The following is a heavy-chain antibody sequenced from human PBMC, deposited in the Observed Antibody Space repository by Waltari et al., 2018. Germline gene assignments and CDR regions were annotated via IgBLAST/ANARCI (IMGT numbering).Heavy chain of an antibody. J-gene: IGHJ3*02. Sequence: QLRLQESGQGLVKPSETLSLTCVVSGGSVSSSSYHWGWIRQPPGKGLEGIGPMFYSGRTYYNPSLRIPVTRSVDTSKNQFSLKVNSVTAADTAVYYCARVMRSGWSPHDAFDNWGQGTMVTVSS. D-gene: IGHD6-19*01. CDR2: MFYSGRT. CDR3: ARVMRSGWSPHDAFDN. CDR1: GGSVSSSSYH. V-gene: IGHV4-39*01.